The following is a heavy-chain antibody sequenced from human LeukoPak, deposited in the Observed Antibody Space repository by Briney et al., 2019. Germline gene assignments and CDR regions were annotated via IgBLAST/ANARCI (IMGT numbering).Heavy chain of an antibody. V-gene: IGHV3-30*02. D-gene: IGHD2-8*01. Sequence: QPGVSLRLSCAASGFTFSSYGMRWVRQAPGKGLEWVAFIRYDGSNTDYADSVKGRFTISRDNSKNTLFLQMNSLRAEDAAVYYCAGMTTNHAEYFHHWGQGTQVTVSS. CDR2: IRYDGSNT. CDR1: GFTFSSYG. J-gene: IGHJ1*01. CDR3: AGMTTNHAEYFHH.